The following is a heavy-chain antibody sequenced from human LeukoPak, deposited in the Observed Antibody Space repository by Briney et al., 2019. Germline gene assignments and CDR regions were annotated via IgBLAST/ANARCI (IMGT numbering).Heavy chain of an antibody. J-gene: IGHJ6*04. D-gene: IGHD6-13*01. V-gene: IGHV4-59*01. CDR2: IYYSGGT. Sequence: SETLSLTCTVSGGSISSYYWSWIRQPPGKGLEWIGHIYYSGGTNYNPPLKSRVTISVDTSKTQFSLKLSSVTAADTAVYYCARGSSWYKDYYYGMDVWGKGTTVTVSS. CDR3: ARGSSWYKDYYYGMDV. CDR1: GGSISSYY.